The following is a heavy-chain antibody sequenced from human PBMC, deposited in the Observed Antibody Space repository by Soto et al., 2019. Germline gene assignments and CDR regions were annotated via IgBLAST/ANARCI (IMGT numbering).Heavy chain of an antibody. CDR2: VSTYSGST. CDR1: GYTFTNYG. V-gene: IGHV1-18*01. CDR3: ARDLNWHDVLGFDY. J-gene: IGHJ4*02. D-gene: IGHD1-20*01. Sequence: QVQLVQSGAEVKRPGASVKVSCKASGYTFTNYGINWVRQAPGHGLEWLGWVSTYSGSTNYAQRLHDRVTMTTDTSTSTAYMELRSLRSDDTAVYYCARDLNWHDVLGFDYWGQGTLVTVSS.